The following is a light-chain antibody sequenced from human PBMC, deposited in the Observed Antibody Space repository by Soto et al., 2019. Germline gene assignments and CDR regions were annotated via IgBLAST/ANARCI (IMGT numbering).Light chain of an antibody. CDR2: GAS. Sequence: EIVMTQSPATLSVSPGERATLSCRASESVRSNLAWDQQLPGQAPRLLIYGASARNTGIAARFSVSLSGTEFLLTMSSLQSEDFAVSYWQQSNNWPPWTFGQVTKVEIK. J-gene: IGKJ1*01. CDR3: QQSNNWPPWT. V-gene: IGKV3-15*01. CDR1: ESVRSN.